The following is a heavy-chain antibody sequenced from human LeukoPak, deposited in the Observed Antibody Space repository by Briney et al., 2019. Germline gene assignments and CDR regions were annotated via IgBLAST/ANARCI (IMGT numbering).Heavy chain of an antibody. D-gene: IGHD6-13*01. J-gene: IGHJ5*02. Sequence: GGSLRLPCAASGFTFEDYGMHWVRQAPGKGLEWVSLITGNGVSTYYADSVKGRFTISRDNSKNSLYLQMNSLRTEDTALYYCAKCVYSNIYYWFDPWGQGTLVSVSS. CDR3: AKCVYSNIYYWFDP. V-gene: IGHV3-43*02. CDR1: GFTFEDYG. CDR2: ITGNGVST.